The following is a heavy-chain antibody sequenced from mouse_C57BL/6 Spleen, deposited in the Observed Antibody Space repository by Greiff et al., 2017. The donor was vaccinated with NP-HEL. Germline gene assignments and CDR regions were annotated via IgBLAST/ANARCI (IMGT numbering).Heavy chain of an antibody. D-gene: IGHD1-1*01. V-gene: IGHV1-76*01. Sequence: QVQLKQSGAELVRPGASVKLSCKASGYTFTDYYINWVKQRPGQGLEWIARIYPGSGNTYYNEKFKGKATLTAEKSSSTASMQLSSLTSEDSAVYFCARNYYYGSTWFAYWGQGTLVTVSA. CDR1: GYTFTDYY. J-gene: IGHJ3*01. CDR3: ARNYYYGSTWFAY. CDR2: IYPGSGNT.